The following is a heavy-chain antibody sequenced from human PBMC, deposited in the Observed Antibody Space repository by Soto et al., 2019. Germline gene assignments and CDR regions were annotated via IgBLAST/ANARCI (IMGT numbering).Heavy chain of an antibody. J-gene: IGHJ5*02. CDR1: GYTFTSYG. CDR3: ARDTNYYGSGSYIRNNWFDP. D-gene: IGHD3-10*01. CDR2: ISAYNGNT. V-gene: IGHV1-18*04. Sequence: ASVKVSCKASGYTFTSYGISWVRQAPGQGLEWMGWISAYNGNTNYAQKLQGRVTMTTDTSTSTAYMELRSLRPDDTAVYYCARDTNYYGSGSYIRNNWFDPWGQGTLVTVSS.